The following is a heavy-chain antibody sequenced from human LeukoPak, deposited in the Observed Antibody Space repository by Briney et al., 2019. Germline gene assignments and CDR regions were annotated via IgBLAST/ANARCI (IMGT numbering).Heavy chain of an antibody. Sequence: QPGGSLRLSCAASGFTVSSNYMSWVRQAPGKGLGWVSVIYSGGSTYYANSVKGRFTISRDNSKNTLYLQMNSLRAEDTAVYYCARYYYSSDFFDYWGQGTLVTVSS. CDR1: GFTVSSNY. V-gene: IGHV3-53*01. J-gene: IGHJ4*02. D-gene: IGHD3-22*01. CDR2: IYSGGST. CDR3: ARYYYSSDFFDY.